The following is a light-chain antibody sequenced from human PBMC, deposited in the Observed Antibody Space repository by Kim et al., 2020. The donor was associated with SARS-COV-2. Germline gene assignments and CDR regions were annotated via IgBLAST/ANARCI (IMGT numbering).Light chain of an antibody. Sequence: PDVPVTLPCASSTGAVTRGHFPYWFQQKPGQAPRTLIYGASNKHSWTPARFSGSLLGGKAALTLSGVQPEDEAEYYCLLYYSGPRVFSGGTQLTVL. CDR1: TGAVTRGHF. CDR2: GAS. V-gene: IGLV7-43*01. J-gene: IGLJ3*02. CDR3: LLYYSGPRV.